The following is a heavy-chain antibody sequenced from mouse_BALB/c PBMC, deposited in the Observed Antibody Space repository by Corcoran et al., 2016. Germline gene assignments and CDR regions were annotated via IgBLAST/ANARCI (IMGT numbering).Heavy chain of an antibody. CDR1: GYTFSSYW. CDR2: ILPGSGST. Sequence: QVQLQQSGAELMKPGASVKISCKATGYTFSSYWIEWVKQRPGHGLEWIGEILPGSGSTNYNEKFKGKATFTADKSSNTAYMQLSSLTSEDSAVYYCARADDRSRFAYWGQGTLVTVSA. J-gene: IGHJ3*01. V-gene: IGHV1-9*01. CDR3: ARADDRSRFAY. D-gene: IGHD2-14*01.